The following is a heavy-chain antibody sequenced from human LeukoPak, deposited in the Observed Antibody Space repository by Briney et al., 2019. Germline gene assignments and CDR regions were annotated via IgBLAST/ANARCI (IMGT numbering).Heavy chain of an antibody. CDR2: MNPNSGNT. CDR1: GYTFTSYD. CDR3: ARGRKLAVAGTGLGY. Sequence: ASVKVSCEASGYTFTSYDINWVRQATGQGLEWMGWMNPNSGNTGYAQKFQGRVTMTRNTSISTAYMELSSLRSEDTAVYYCARGRKLAVAGTGLGYWGQGTLVTVSS. D-gene: IGHD6-19*01. J-gene: IGHJ4*02. V-gene: IGHV1-8*01.